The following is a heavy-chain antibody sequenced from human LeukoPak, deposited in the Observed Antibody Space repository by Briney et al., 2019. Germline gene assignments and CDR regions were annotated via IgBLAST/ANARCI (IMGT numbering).Heavy chain of an antibody. V-gene: IGHV3-11*01. J-gene: IGHJ4*02. D-gene: IGHD3-16*01. CDR2: ISSSGSTI. CDR1: GFTFSDYY. CDR3: AKESFRGRPRSDY. Sequence: GGSLRLSCAASGFTFSDYYMSWIRQAPGKGLEWVSYISSSGSTIYYADSVKGRFTISRDNSKNTLYLQMNSLRAEDTAVYYCAKESFRGRPRSDYWGQGTLVTVSS.